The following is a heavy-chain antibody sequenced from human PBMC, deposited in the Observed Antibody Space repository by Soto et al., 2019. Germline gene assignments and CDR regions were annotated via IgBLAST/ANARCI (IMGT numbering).Heavy chain of an antibody. J-gene: IGHJ4*02. CDR3: ARVGASAWFFDY. D-gene: IGHD6-19*01. CDR2: IYYSGST. Sequence: LSLTCSVSGGSINNYYWSWIRQPPGKGLEWIGYIYYSGSTKYNPSLNSRVTMSVDTSRNQFSLKLTSVTPAGTAVYYCARVGASAWFFDYWGQGALVTVSS. CDR1: GGSINNYY. V-gene: IGHV4-59*13.